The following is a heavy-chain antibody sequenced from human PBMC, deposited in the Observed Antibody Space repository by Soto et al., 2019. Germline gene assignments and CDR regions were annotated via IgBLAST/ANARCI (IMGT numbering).Heavy chain of an antibody. V-gene: IGHV3-23*01. D-gene: IGHD3-3*01. CDR3: ARDYDFWSGYFSNYYGMDV. Sequence: GSLRLSCAASGFTFSSYAMSWVRQAPGKGLEWVSAISGSGGSKYYADSVKGRFTISTDNSKNTLYLQMNSLRAEDTAVYYCARDYDFWSGYFSNYYGMDVWGQGTTVTVSS. CDR1: GFTFSSYA. J-gene: IGHJ6*02. CDR2: ISGSGGSK.